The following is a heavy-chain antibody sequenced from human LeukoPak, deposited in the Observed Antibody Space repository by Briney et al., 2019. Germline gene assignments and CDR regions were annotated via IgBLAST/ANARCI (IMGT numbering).Heavy chain of an antibody. CDR1: GYTFTDYY. Sequence: ASVKVSCKSSGYTFTDYYMHWVRRAPGQGLEWMGWINPDNGGANYAQNFQGRVTMTRDTSISTAYMELSRLRSDDTAVYYCARYYCSRTSCHVFDCWGQGTLVTVSS. J-gene: IGHJ4*02. CDR3: ARYYCSRTSCHVFDC. CDR2: INPDNGGA. D-gene: IGHD2-2*01. V-gene: IGHV1-2*02.